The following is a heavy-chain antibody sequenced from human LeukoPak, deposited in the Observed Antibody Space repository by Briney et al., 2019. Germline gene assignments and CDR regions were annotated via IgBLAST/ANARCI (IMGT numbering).Heavy chain of an antibody. CDR2: ISSSSSTI. CDR1: GFTFSSYS. D-gene: IGHD2-21*02. V-gene: IGHV3-48*02. J-gene: IGHJ3*02. CDR3: AREGGCGGGCYTRTDAFDI. Sequence: GGSLRLSCAASGFTFSSYSMNWVRQAPGKGLEWVSYISSSSSTIYYADSVKGRFTISRDNAKNSLYLQMNSLRDEDTAVYYCAREGGCGGGCYTRTDAFDIWGQGTMVTVSS.